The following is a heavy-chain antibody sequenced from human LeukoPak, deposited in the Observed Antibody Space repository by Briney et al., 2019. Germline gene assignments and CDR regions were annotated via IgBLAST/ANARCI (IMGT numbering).Heavy chain of an antibody. J-gene: IGHJ4*02. V-gene: IGHV1-2*02. Sequence: ASVKVSCKASGYTFTGYYMHWVRQAPGQGLEWMGWINPNSGGRNYAQKFQGRVTMTRDTSISTAYMELSRLRSDDTAVYYCARTRYFDWLFPPDYWGQGTLVTVSS. CDR3: ARTRYFDWLFPPDY. CDR2: INPNSGGR. CDR1: GYTFTGYY. D-gene: IGHD3-9*01.